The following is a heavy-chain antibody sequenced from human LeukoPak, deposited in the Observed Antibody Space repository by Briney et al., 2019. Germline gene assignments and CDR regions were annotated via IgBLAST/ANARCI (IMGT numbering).Heavy chain of an antibody. Sequence: GGSLRLSCAASGFTFSSHSMNWVRQAPGKGLEWVSSISSSSSYIYYADSVKGRFTISRDNAKNSLYLQMNSLRAEDTAVYYCARGPFTMVRENWFDPWGQGTLVTVSS. V-gene: IGHV3-21*01. J-gene: IGHJ5*02. CDR3: ARGPFTMVRENWFDP. D-gene: IGHD3-10*01. CDR1: GFTFSSHS. CDR2: ISSSSSYI.